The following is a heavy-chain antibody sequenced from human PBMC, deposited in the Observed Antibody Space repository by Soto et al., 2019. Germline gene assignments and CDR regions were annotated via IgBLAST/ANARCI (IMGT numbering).Heavy chain of an antibody. CDR2: ISYDGSNK. CDR1: GFTFSSYG. D-gene: IGHD6-13*01. CDR3: SKDSAAATY. Sequence: GGSLRLSCAASGFTFSSYGMHWVRQAPGKGLEWVAVISYDGSNKYYADSVKGRFTNSRGNSKNTLNLQMNSLRAEDTAGYYCSKDSAAATYWGQGTLVTVSS. J-gene: IGHJ4*02. V-gene: IGHV3-30*18.